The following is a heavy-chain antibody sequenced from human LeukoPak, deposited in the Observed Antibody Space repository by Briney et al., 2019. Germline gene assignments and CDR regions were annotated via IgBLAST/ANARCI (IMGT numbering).Heavy chain of an antibody. CDR1: GFTFSSYS. CDR2: ITGSGGNT. J-gene: IGHJ6*02. D-gene: IGHD6-13*01. CDR3: AKAASSSWPSYYYGMDV. Sequence: GGSLRLSCAASGFTFSSYSMNWVRQAPGKGLEWVSVITGSGGNTYYADSEKGRFTISKDNSKNTVYLQMSSLRVDDTAVYYCAKAASSSWPSYYYGMDVWGQGTTVTVSS. V-gene: IGHV3-23*01.